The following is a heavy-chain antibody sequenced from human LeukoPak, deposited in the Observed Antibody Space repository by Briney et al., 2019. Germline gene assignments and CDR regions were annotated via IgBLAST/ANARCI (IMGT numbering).Heavy chain of an antibody. CDR2: IKQDGSEQ. Sequence: GGSLRLSCAASGFNFRNYWMSWVRQAPGKGLEWVANIKQDGSEQYYVDSVKGRYTISRDNAKNSLYLQMNSLRAEDTAFYYCAKGRSPTDSRGGYFDYWGQGTLVTVSS. V-gene: IGHV3-7*03. J-gene: IGHJ4*02. D-gene: IGHD6-13*01. CDR1: GFNFRNYW. CDR3: AKGRSPTDSRGGYFDY.